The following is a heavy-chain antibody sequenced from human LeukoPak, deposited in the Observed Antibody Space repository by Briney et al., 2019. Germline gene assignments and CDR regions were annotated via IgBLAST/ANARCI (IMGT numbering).Heavy chain of an antibody. J-gene: IGHJ4*02. CDR1: GGSFSGYY. Sequence: PSETLSLTCAVYGGSFSGYYWSWIRQPPGKGLEWIGEINHSGSTNYNPSLKSRVTISVDTSKNQFSLKLSSVTAADTAVYYCAQSEAIVGATTNFDYWGQGTLVTVSS. D-gene: IGHD1-26*01. V-gene: IGHV4-34*01. CDR2: INHSGST. CDR3: AQSEAIVGATTNFDY.